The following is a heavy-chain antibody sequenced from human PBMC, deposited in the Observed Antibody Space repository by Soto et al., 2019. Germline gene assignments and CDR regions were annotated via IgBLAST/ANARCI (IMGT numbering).Heavy chain of an antibody. J-gene: IGHJ6*02. Sequence: QVQLVQSGAEVKKPGASVKVSCKASGYTFTSYYMHWVRQAPGQGLEWMGIINPSGGSTSYAQKFQGRVTMTRDTSTSTVYMELSSLRSEDTAVYYCARSRLLRYFDWSPRSYGMDVWGQGTTVTVSS. CDR3: ARSRLLRYFDWSPRSYGMDV. CDR1: GYTFTSYY. D-gene: IGHD3-9*01. CDR2: INPSGGST. V-gene: IGHV1-46*01.